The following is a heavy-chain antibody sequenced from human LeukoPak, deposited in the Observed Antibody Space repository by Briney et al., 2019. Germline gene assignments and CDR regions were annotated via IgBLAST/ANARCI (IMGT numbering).Heavy chain of an antibody. D-gene: IGHD6-13*01. V-gene: IGHV3-7*01. J-gene: IGHJ4*02. Sequence: GGSLRLSCAASGFSFSGNWMTWVRQAPGKGLEWVANVNSDGSEKYSVDAVKGRFTISRDNAKTSLHLKMNILSAEDTAYYFWDSWGLSWVFDYWGKRTLVTVSS. CDR1: GFSFSGNW. CDR2: VNSDGSEK. CDR3: DSWGLSWVFDY.